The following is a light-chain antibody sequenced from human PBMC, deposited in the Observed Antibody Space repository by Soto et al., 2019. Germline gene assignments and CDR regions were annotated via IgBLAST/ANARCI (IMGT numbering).Light chain of an antibody. CDR2: EVT. CDR3: SSYTSIGTVL. J-gene: IGLJ2*01. CDR1: SSDVGGYNY. Sequence: QSALTQPASVSGSPGQSITISCTGTSSDVGGYNYVSWYQQHPGKAPKLMIYEVTKWPSGVSNRFSDSKSGNTASLTISGLQAEDEADYYCSSYTSIGTVLFGGGTKLTVL. V-gene: IGLV2-14*01.